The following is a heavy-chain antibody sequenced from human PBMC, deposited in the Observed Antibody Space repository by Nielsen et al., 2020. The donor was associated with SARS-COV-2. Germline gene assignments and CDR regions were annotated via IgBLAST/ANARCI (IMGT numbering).Heavy chain of an antibody. CDR1: GFTFSGSA. J-gene: IGHJ6*02. Sequence: GESLKTSCAASGFTFSGSAMHWVRQASGKGLEWVGRIRSKANSYATAYAASVKGRFTISRDDSKNTAYLQMNSLKTEDTAVYYCTRHGYYGSGRYTYYYYGMDVWGQGTTVTVSS. D-gene: IGHD3-10*01. CDR3: TRHGYYGSGRYTYYYYGMDV. V-gene: IGHV3-73*01. CDR2: IRSKANSYAT.